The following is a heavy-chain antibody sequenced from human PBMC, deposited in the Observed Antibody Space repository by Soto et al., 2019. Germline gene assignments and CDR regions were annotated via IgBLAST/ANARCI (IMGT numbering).Heavy chain of an antibody. CDR2: IYSGGGT. Sequence: GGSLRPSCAASGFVVDRTYMTWVRQAPGKGLEWVSVIYSGGGTYYADSVEGRFTISRDTSKDTLHLQMNDLRAEDTALYYCARGGVQDAFDIWGQGTMVTVSS. D-gene: IGHD1-26*01. J-gene: IGHJ3*02. V-gene: IGHV3-53*01. CDR3: ARGGVQDAFDI. CDR1: GFVVDRTY.